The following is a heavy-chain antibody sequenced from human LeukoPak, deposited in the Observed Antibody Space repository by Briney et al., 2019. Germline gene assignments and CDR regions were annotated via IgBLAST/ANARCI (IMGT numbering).Heavy chain of an antibody. D-gene: IGHD1-26*01. CDR3: ARGVARAYYFDY. Sequence: SVKVSCKASGYTFTSYYMHWVRQAPGQGLEWMGGIIPIFGTANYAQKFQGRVTITADESTSTAYMELSSLRSEDTAVYYCARGVARAYYFDYWGQGTLVTVSS. J-gene: IGHJ4*02. V-gene: IGHV1-69*13. CDR1: GYTFTSYY. CDR2: IIPIFGTA.